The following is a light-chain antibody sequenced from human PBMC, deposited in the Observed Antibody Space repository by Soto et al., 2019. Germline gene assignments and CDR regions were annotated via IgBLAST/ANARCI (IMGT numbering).Light chain of an antibody. CDR3: QQYGRSPTT. Sequence: IVLTQSPGTLSLSPGERATLSCRASQSVSSSYLAWYQQKPGQAPRLLIYGASSRATGIPDRFSGSGCGTDFTLTISRLEPEDFAVYYCQQYGRSPTTCGQGTKVEIK. V-gene: IGKV3-20*01. CDR1: QSVSSSY. CDR2: GAS. J-gene: IGKJ1*01.